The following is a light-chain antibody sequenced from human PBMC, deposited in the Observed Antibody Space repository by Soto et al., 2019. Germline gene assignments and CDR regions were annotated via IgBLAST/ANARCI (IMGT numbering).Light chain of an antibody. V-gene: IGKV3D-20*02. CDR2: SAT. CDR3: QQRSNWPPYT. Sequence: DIVLAQSPGTLSLSPGQRATLSCRAGQAVNPNYIAWYQQRPGQAPRLLLSSATTRATGIPDRFSGSGSGTDFTLTISSLEPEDFAVYYCQQRSNWPPYTFGQGTKLEIK. J-gene: IGKJ2*01. CDR1: QAVNPNY.